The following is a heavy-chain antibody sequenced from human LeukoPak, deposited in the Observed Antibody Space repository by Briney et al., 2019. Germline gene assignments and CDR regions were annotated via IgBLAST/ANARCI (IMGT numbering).Heavy chain of an antibody. V-gene: IGHV4-31*11. Sequence: PSETLSLTCAVSGDSISSGGYWWSWIRQHPGKGPGWIGYISYGGNTYYNPSLKSRVAISADTPKNQFSLKLSSTTAADTAVYYCARAPVATPSEFDYWGQGTLVTVSS. J-gene: IGHJ4*02. D-gene: IGHD5-12*01. CDR2: ISYGGNT. CDR1: GDSISSGGYW. CDR3: ARAPVATPSEFDY.